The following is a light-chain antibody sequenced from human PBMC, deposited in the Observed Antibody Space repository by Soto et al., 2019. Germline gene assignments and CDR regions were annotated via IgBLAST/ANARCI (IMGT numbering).Light chain of an antibody. V-gene: IGKV3-20*01. J-gene: IGKJ1*01. Sequence: EIVLTQSPGTLSLSPGERVTLSCRASQSVSSSYLAWYQQKPGQAPRLLIYGASSRATGIPDRFSGSGSVTDFTLTISRLEPEDFAVYYCQQYGSSGTFGQGTKVDIK. CDR3: QQYGSSGT. CDR1: QSVSSSY. CDR2: GAS.